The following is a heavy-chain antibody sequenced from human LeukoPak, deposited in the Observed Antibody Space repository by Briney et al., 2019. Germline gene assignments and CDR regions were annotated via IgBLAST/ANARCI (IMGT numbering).Heavy chain of an antibody. CDR3: ARDSPERGYSYGPLDNYFDY. J-gene: IGHJ4*02. D-gene: IGHD5-18*01. Sequence: GGSLRLSCAASGFTFSSYAMHWVRQAPGKGLEWVAVISYDGSNKDYADSVKGRFTISRDNPKNTLYLQMNSLRADDTAVYYCARDSPERGYSYGPLDNYFDYWGQGTLVTVSS. CDR2: ISYDGSNK. V-gene: IGHV3-30*04. CDR1: GFTFSSYA.